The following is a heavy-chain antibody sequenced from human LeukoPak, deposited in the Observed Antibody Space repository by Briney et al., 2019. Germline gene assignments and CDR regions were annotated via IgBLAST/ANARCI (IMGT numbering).Heavy chain of an antibody. CDR2: ISSSGSTI. J-gene: IGHJ4*02. CDR3: ARETYYYDSSGYYGVDY. Sequence: GGSLRLSCAASGFTLGSYEMNWDRQVPGKGLEWVSYISSSGSTIYYADSMKGRFTICRDNAKNSLYLQMNSLRDEDTAVYYCARETYYYDSSGYYGVDYWGQGTLVTVSS. D-gene: IGHD3-22*01. V-gene: IGHV3-48*03. CDR1: GFTLGSYE.